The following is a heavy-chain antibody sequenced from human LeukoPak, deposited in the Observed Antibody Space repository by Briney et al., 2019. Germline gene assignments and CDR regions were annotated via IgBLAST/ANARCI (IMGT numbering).Heavy chain of an antibody. Sequence: SETLSLTCTVSGGSISSYYRSWIRQPSGKGLEWIGYIYYSGSTNYNPSLKSRVTISVDKSKNQFSLKLSSVTAADTAVYYCARGFVDGGYFDYWGQGTLVTVSS. V-gene: IGHV4-59*12. D-gene: IGHD2-15*01. CDR3: ARGFVDGGYFDY. J-gene: IGHJ4*02. CDR2: IYYSGST. CDR1: GGSISSYY.